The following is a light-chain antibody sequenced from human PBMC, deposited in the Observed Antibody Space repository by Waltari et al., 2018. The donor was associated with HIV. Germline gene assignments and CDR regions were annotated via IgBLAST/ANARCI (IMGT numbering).Light chain of an antibody. CDR2: DVS. CDR1: SSDVGAYNY. Sequence: HSALPQPASVSGSPGPSITISCTGTSSDVGAYNYVSWYQQHPGKAPKLMIYDVSNRPSGVSNRFSGSKSGNTASLTISGLQAEDEADYYCSSYTSSSSVVFGGGTKLTVL. CDR3: SSYTSSSSVV. J-gene: IGLJ2*01. V-gene: IGLV2-14*03.